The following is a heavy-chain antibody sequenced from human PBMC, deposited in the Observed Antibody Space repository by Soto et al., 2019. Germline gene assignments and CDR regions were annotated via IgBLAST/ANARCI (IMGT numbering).Heavy chain of an antibody. V-gene: IGHV1-2*04. CDR1: GYTFTGYY. Sequence: ASAKVSCKASGYTFTGYYMHWVRQAPGQGLEWMGWINPNSGGTNYAQKFQGWVTMTRDTSISTAYMELSRLRSDDTAVYYCARGGVVVPAARDDYYYGMDVWGQGTTGTVSS. CDR3: ARGGVVVPAARDDYYYGMDV. CDR2: INPNSGGT. J-gene: IGHJ6*02. D-gene: IGHD2-2*01.